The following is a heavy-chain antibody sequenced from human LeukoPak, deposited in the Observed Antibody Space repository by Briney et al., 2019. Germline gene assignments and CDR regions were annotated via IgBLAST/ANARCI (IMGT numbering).Heavy chain of an antibody. Sequence: PSETLSLTCTVSGASVNSGISYWSWIRQPPGKGLEWIGYIYYSGITNYNPSLKSRVTMSVDTSKNQFSLKLSSVTAADTAIYYCARDSRGHSGYDLDYWGQGTLVTVSS. CDR3: ARDSRGHSGYDLDY. CDR1: GASVNSGISY. V-gene: IGHV4-61*01. D-gene: IGHD5-12*01. CDR2: IYYSGIT. J-gene: IGHJ4*02.